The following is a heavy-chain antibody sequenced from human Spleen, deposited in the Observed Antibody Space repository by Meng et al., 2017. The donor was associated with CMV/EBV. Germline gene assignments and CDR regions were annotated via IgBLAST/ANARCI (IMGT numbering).Heavy chain of an antibody. V-gene: IGHV1-18*01. Sequence: QVQLVQAGAEVKKPGALVKVSCKASGYTFTSYGISGVRQAPGQGLEWMGWISAYNGNTNYAQKLQGRVTMTTDTSTSTAYMELRSLRSDDTAVYYCARGGYYYDSSGYEAFDYWGQGTLVTVSS. D-gene: IGHD3-22*01. CDR1: GYTFTSYG. J-gene: IGHJ4*02. CDR2: ISAYNGNT. CDR3: ARGGYYYDSSGYEAFDY.